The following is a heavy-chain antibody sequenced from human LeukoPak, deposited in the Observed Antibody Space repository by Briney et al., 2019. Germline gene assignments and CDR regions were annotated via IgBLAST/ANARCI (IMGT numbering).Heavy chain of an antibody. Sequence: GGSLRLSCAASGFIFSSHCMHWVRQAPGKGLIWISRINTDGSSTTYADSVKGRFTVSRDNAKNTLYLQMNSLRAEDTAVYYCAREWGYCSSTSCYRLYYFDYWGQGTLVTVSS. V-gene: IGHV3-74*01. CDR1: GFIFSSHC. CDR2: INTDGSST. J-gene: IGHJ4*02. D-gene: IGHD2-2*01. CDR3: AREWGYCSSTSCYRLYYFDY.